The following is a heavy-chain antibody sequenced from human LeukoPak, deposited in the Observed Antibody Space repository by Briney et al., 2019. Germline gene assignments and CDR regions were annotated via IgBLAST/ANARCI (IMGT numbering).Heavy chain of an antibody. Sequence: GGSLRLSCAASGFTFSSYAMHWVRQAPGKGLEWVAAISYDGSNKYYADSVKGRFTISRDNSKNTLYLQMNSLRAEDTAVYYCARVYYYDSSGPGVWGQGTLVTVSS. CDR3: ARVYYYDSSGPGV. V-gene: IGHV3-30*04. CDR2: ISYDGSNK. J-gene: IGHJ4*02. D-gene: IGHD3-22*01. CDR1: GFTFSSYA.